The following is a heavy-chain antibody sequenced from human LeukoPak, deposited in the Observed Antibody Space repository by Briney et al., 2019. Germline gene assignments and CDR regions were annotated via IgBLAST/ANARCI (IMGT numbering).Heavy chain of an antibody. CDR3: ARVPTSSNRYYYYYMDV. V-gene: IGHV3-21*01. CDR1: RFTFSSYR. J-gene: IGHJ6*03. CDR2: INGSDNYI. Sequence: PGGSLRLSCAASRFTFSSYRMNWVRQAPGKELKWVSSINGSDNYIYYADSVKGRFTISRDNAKNSLYLQMNSLRAEDTAVYYCARVPTSSNRYYYYYMDVWGKGTTVTVSS. D-gene: IGHD1-26*01.